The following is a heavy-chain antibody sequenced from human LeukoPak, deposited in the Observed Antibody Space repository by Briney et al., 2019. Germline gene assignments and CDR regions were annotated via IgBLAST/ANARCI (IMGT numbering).Heavy chain of an antibody. J-gene: IGHJ4*02. V-gene: IGHV3-9*01. CDR1: GFTFDDYD. CDR3: AKDIIPYCSSTSCYTGFDY. Sequence: ARSLRLSCAASGFTFDDYDMHWVRQAPGKGLELVSVISSNSGSIGYADSVKGRVTISRDNAKNSLYLQVNSLRAEDTALYYCAKDIIPYCSSTSCYTGFDYWGQGTLVTVSS. CDR2: ISSNSGSI. D-gene: IGHD2-2*02.